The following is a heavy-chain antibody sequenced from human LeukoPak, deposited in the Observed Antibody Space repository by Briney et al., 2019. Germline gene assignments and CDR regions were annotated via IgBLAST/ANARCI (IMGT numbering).Heavy chain of an antibody. J-gene: IGHJ3*02. CDR2: ISGDGSST. D-gene: IGHD3-10*01. Sequence: PGGPLRLSCAASGFTFDDYAIHWVRQAPGRGLECVSHISGDGSSTYYADSVKGRFTISRDNSKNSLYLQMNSLRTEDTALYYCARPKMVRGVDETFDIWGQGTMVTVSS. CDR3: ARPKMVRGVDETFDI. V-gene: IGHV3-43*02. CDR1: GFTFDDYA.